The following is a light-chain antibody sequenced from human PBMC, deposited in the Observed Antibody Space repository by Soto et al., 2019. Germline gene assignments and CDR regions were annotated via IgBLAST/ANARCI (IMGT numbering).Light chain of an antibody. CDR3: CSYVGTFTWV. J-gene: IGLJ3*02. CDR2: DVS. CDR1: SSDVGAYNH. Sequence: QSVLTQPASVSGSPGQSITISCTGTSSDVGAYNHVSWYQHHPGKAPKLMIYDVSKRPSGVPDRFSGSKSGNTASLTISGLQAEDEADYYCCSYVGTFTWVFGGGTKLTVL. V-gene: IGLV2-11*01.